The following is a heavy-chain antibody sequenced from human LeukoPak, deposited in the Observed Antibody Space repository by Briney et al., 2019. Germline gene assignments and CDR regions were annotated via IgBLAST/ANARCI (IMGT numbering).Heavy chain of an antibody. CDR3: AKGQDILTGYYTYFDY. CDR1: GFTVSTSA. Sequence: GGSLRLSCAAAGFTVSTSAMSWVRQAPGKGLEWVSGISGSGGGTYYADSVKGRFSISRDISKNTLYLQMNSLRAEDTAVYYCAKGQDILTGYYTYFDYWGQGTLVTVSS. D-gene: IGHD3-9*01. CDR2: ISGSGGGT. V-gene: IGHV3-23*01. J-gene: IGHJ4*02.